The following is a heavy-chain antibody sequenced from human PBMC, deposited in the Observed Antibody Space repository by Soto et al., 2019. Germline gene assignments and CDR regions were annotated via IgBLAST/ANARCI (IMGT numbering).Heavy chain of an antibody. V-gene: IGHV3-30-3*01. CDR3: ARDPLELNYFDY. CDR1: GFTFSSYA. Sequence: PWGSLRLSCAASGFTFSSYAMHWVRQAPGKGLEWVAVISYDGSNKYYADSVKGRFTISRDNSKNTLYLQMNSLRAEDTAVYYCARDPLELNYFDYWGQGTLVTVSS. CDR2: ISYDGSNK. J-gene: IGHJ4*02. D-gene: IGHD1-7*01.